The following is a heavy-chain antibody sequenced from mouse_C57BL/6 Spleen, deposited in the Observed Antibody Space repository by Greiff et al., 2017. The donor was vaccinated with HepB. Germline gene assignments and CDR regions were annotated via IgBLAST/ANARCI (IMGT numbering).Heavy chain of an antibody. Sequence: DVKLVEPGGRLVKPGGSLKLSCAASGFTFSDYGMHWVRQAPEKGLEWVAYISSGSSTIYYADTVKGRFTISRDNAKNTLFLQMTSLRSEDTAMYYCAEGLIDYWGQGTTLTVSS. CDR1: GFTFSDYG. J-gene: IGHJ2*01. D-gene: IGHD3-3*01. V-gene: IGHV5-17*01. CDR3: AEGLIDY. CDR2: ISSGSSTI.